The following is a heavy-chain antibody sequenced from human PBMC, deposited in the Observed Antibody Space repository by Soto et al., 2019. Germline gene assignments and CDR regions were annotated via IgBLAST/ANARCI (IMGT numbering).Heavy chain of an antibody. CDR3: TTAFDY. Sequence: SVSNAWMNWVRQAPGKGLEGVGRIKSKTDGGATDYAAPVKGRFTISRDDSKKTLYLQKNSLKPEDTAVYYCTTAFDYRGQGTLVTVSS. CDR2: IKSKTDGGAT. V-gene: IGHV3-15*07. CDR1: SVSNAW. J-gene: IGHJ4*02.